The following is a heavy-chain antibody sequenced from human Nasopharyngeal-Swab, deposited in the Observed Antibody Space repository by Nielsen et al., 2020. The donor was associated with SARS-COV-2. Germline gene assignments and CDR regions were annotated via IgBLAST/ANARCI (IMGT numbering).Heavy chain of an antibody. D-gene: IGHD2-15*01. V-gene: IGHV3-7*01. CDR1: GFTFGTYW. Sequence: GESLKISCAASGFTFGTYWMTWVRQAPGKGLEWVANIKQDGSVKYYVDSVKGRFTISRDNAKNSLYLQMNSLRAEDTAVYYCARVGWWFHYYFDYWGQGTLVTVSS. CDR3: ARVGWWFHYYFDY. CDR2: IKQDGSVK. J-gene: IGHJ4*02.